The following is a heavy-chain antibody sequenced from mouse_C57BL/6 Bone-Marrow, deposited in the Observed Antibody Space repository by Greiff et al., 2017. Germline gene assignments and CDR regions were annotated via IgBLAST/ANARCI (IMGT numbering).Heavy chain of an antibody. CDR1: EYEFPSHD. J-gene: IGHJ1*03. CDR2: INSDGGST. CDR3: ARRCNYEGYFDV. V-gene: IGHV5-2*01. Sequence: EVQVVESGGGLVQPGESLKLSCESNEYEFPSHDMSWVRKTPEKRLELVAAINSDGGSTYYPDTMERRFIISRDNTKKTLYLQMSSLRSEGTALYYWARRCNYEGYFDVWGTGTTVTVSS. D-gene: IGHD2-1*01.